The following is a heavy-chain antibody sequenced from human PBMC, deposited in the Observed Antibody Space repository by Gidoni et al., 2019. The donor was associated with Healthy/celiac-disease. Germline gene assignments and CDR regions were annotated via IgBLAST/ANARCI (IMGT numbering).Heavy chain of an antibody. Sequence: QVQLVESGGGVVQHGRSLRLSCAASGFTFSSYAMHWGRQAPGKGLEWVAVISYDGSNKYYADSVKGRFTISRDNSKNTLYLQMNSLRAEDTAVYYCARVDDDYGDYNYYGMDVWGQGTTVTVSS. CDR2: ISYDGSNK. D-gene: IGHD4-17*01. CDR3: ARVDDDYGDYNYYGMDV. J-gene: IGHJ6*02. CDR1: GFTFSSYA. V-gene: IGHV3-30-3*01.